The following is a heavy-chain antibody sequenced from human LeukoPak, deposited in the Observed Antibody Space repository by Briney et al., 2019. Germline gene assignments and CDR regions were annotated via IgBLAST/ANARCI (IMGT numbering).Heavy chain of an antibody. J-gene: IGHJ6*03. V-gene: IGHV4-4*07. CDR3: AREELDYGDYYYYMDV. D-gene: IGHD4-17*01. CDR2: IYTSGST. CDR1: GGSISSYY. Sequence: PSETLSLTCTVSGGSISSYYWSWIRQPAGKGLEWIGRIYTSGSTNYNPSLKSRVTMSVDTSKNQFSLKLSSVTAADTAVYYCAREELDYGDYYYYMDVWGKGTTVTISS.